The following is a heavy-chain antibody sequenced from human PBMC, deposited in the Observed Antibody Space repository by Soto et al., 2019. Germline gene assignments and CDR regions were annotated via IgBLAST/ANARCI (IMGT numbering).Heavy chain of an antibody. CDR2: INYSGTT. Sequence: SETLSLTCTVSGGSISTYYWNWIRQPPGEGLEWIGYINYSGTTNYNPSLKSRVTISAETSKNEFSLKLSSVTTADTAVYYCARGSSVGVSAICNNWFDPWGHVTPVPVSS. V-gene: IGHV4-59*01. J-gene: IGHJ5*02. CDR1: GGSISTYY. CDR3: ARGSSVGVSAICNNWFDP. D-gene: IGHD2-21*02.